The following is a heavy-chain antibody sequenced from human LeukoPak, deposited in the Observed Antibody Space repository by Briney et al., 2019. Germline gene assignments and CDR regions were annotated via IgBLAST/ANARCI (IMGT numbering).Heavy chain of an antibody. CDR1: GFTFSSYS. Sequence: GGSLRLSCAASGFTFSSYSMNWVRQAPGKGLEWVSSISSSSSYIYYADSVKGRFTISRDNAKNSLYPQMNSLRAEDTAVYYCARIHCSGGSCYSLDYWGQGTLVTVSS. D-gene: IGHD2-15*01. J-gene: IGHJ4*02. CDR3: ARIHCSGGSCYSLDY. V-gene: IGHV3-21*01. CDR2: ISSSSSYI.